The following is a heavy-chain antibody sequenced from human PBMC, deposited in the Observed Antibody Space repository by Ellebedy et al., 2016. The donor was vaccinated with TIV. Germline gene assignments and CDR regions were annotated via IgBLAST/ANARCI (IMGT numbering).Heavy chain of an antibody. CDR1: GVSFSGYY. V-gene: IGHV4-34*01. Sequence: SETLSLXXAVYGVSFSGYYWSWIRQPPGKGLEWIGEINHSGSTNYNPPLKSRVTISVDTSKNQFSLKLSSVTAADTAVYYCARVANPRSYYYGSGSYLGMDVWGQGTTVTVSS. D-gene: IGHD3-10*01. J-gene: IGHJ6*02. CDR3: ARVANPRSYYYGSGSYLGMDV. CDR2: INHSGST.